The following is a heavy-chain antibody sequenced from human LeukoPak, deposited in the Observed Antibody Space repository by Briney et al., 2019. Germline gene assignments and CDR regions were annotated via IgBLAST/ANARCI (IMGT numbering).Heavy chain of an antibody. J-gene: IGHJ6*04. D-gene: IGHD1-26*01. V-gene: IGHV3-53*01. Sequence: AGGSLRLSCAASGFTVSSNYMSWVRQAPGKGLEWVSVIYSGGSTYYADSVKGRFTISRDNSKNTLYLQMNSLRAEDTAVYYCARDGSSGRGYYYYYGMDVWGEGTTVTVSS. CDR1: GFTVSSNY. CDR3: ARDGSSGRGYYYYYGMDV. CDR2: IYSGGST.